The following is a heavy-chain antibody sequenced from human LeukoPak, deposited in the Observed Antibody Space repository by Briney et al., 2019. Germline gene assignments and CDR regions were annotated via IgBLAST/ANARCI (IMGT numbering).Heavy chain of an antibody. CDR1: GGSISSYS. CDR2: IYYSGST. V-gene: IGHV4-59*01. D-gene: IGHD1-14*01. CDR3: ARNKNPTY. Sequence: SETLSLTCTVSGGSISSYSWSWIRQPPGKGLEWIGYIYYSGSTYYNPSLKSRVTISVDTSKNQFSLKLSSVTAADTAVYYCARNKNPTYWGQGTLVTVSS. J-gene: IGHJ4*02.